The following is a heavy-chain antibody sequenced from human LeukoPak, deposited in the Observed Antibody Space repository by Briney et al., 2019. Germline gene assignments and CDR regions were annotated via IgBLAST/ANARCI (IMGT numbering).Heavy chain of an antibody. CDR3: AKDLTWAYDILTGLDAFDI. Sequence: RPGGSLRLSCAASGFTFSSYAMSWVRQAPGKGLEWVSAISGSGGSTYYADSVKGRFTISRDNSKNTLYLQMNSLRAEDTAVYYCAKDLTWAYDILTGLDAFDIWGQGTMVTVSS. D-gene: IGHD3-9*01. CDR1: GFTFSSYA. CDR2: ISGSGGST. V-gene: IGHV3-23*01. J-gene: IGHJ3*02.